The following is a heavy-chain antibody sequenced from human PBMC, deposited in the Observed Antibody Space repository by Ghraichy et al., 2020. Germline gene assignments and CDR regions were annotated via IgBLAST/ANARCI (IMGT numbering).Heavy chain of an antibody. CDR2: INNDGTST. CDR3: GRGPFSDSAGTLAY. D-gene: IGHD3/OR15-3a*01. V-gene: IGHV3-74*01. Sequence: LTCAASGFTFRNYWMHWVRQVPGKGLVWVSRINNDGTSTNYADSVKGRFTISRDNAKDTLYLHMNSLRADDTAVYYCGRGPFSDSAGTLAYWGQGTLVTVSS. J-gene: IGHJ4*02. CDR1: GFTFRNYW.